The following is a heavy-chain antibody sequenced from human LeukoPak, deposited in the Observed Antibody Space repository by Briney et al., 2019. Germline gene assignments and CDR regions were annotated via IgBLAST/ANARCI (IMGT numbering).Heavy chain of an antibody. Sequence: ASVTVSCKASGYTHTSHGISWVRPPPGRGVYWMGWISTYNCNTNCAQKLKGTVTMPTDTSTSTAYMELRSLSSDDTGVYYCARDRDHALDFWGQGTRVTVSS. J-gene: IGHJ3*01. V-gene: IGHV1-18*01. CDR2: ISTYNCNT. CDR1: GYTHTSHG. CDR3: ARDRDHALDF. D-gene: IGHD5-24*01.